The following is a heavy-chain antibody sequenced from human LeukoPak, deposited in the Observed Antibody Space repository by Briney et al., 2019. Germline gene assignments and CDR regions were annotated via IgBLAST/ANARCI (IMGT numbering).Heavy chain of an antibody. CDR1: GGSFSGYY. Sequence: SETLSLTCAVYGGSFSGYYWSWIRQPPGKGLEWIGEINHSGSTNYNSSLKSRVTISVDTSKNQFSLKLSSVTAADTAVYYCAGENYDFWSGYYPDYWGQGTLVTVSS. J-gene: IGHJ4*02. CDR2: INHSGST. D-gene: IGHD3-3*01. CDR3: AGENYDFWSGYYPDY. V-gene: IGHV4-34*01.